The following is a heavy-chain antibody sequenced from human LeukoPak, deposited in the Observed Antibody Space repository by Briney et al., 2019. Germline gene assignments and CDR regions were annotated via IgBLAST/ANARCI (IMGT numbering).Heavy chain of an antibody. Sequence: GESLKISCKGSGYSFTSYWIGWVRQMPGKGLEWMGIIYPGDSDTRYSPSFQGQVTISADKSISTAYLQWSSLKALDTAMYYCARQSSSSWTYYYYYYGMDVWGQGTTVTVSS. V-gene: IGHV5-51*01. CDR3: ARQSSSSWTYYYYYYGMDV. J-gene: IGHJ6*02. CDR1: GYSFTSYW. D-gene: IGHD6-13*01. CDR2: IYPGDSDT.